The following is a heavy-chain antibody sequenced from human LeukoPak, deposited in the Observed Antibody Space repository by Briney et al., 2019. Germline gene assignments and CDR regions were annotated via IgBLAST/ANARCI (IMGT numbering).Heavy chain of an antibody. CDR1: GGTFSSYA. D-gene: IGHD5-12*01. Sequence: GASVKVSCKASGGTFSSYAISWVRQAPGQGLEWMGGIIPIFGTANYAQKFQGRVTITTDESTSTAYMELSSLRSEDTAVYYCATSVDGGYVYYFDYWGQGTLVTVSS. CDR3: ATSVDGGYVYYFDY. V-gene: IGHV1-69*05. J-gene: IGHJ4*02. CDR2: IIPIFGTA.